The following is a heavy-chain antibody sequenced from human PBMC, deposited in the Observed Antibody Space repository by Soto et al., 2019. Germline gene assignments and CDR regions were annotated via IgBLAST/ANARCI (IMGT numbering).Heavy chain of an antibody. Sequence: QVQLVQSGAEVKKPGASVRVSCKASGYTFTSYDIYWVRQATGQGLEWMGWMNPLSGNAVYTQKFQDRVTMTRDTSIHTAYMEMSGLRSEDTAVYYCTRRQGNHWGQGSLVTVSS. CDR1: GYTFTSYD. V-gene: IGHV1-8*01. CDR3: TRRQGNH. CDR2: MNPLSGNA. J-gene: IGHJ4*02.